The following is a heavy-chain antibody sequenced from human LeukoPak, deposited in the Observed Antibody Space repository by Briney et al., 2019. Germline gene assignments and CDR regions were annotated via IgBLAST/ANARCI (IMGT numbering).Heavy chain of an antibody. CDR3: AKDQAPYTSGSHAGGFDY. D-gene: IGHD6-19*01. CDR1: KFIFSKYG. V-gene: IGHV3-30*02. J-gene: IGHJ4*02. Sequence: GGSLRLSCAASKFIFSKYGMHWVRQAPGKGLEWVAFIRYDGGNKYYADSVKGRFTISRDDSKNTLYLVMNSLRAEVTAVYYCAKDQAPYTSGSHAGGFDYWGQGTLVTVSS. CDR2: IRYDGGNK.